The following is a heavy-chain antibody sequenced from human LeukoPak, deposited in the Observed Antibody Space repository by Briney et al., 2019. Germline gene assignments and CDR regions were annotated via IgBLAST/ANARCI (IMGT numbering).Heavy chain of an antibody. J-gene: IGHJ3*02. D-gene: IGHD3-16*01. V-gene: IGHV1-18*01. CDR1: GGTFRDFA. CDR2: LDSEDGET. CDR3: ARDWGTISAFDI. Sequence: ASVKVSCKASGGTFRDFAVSWVRQAPGQGLEWMGGLDSEDGETTYAQKFQGRVTMTTDTSTSTAYMELRSLRSDDTAVYYCARDWGTISAFDIWGQGTMVTVSS.